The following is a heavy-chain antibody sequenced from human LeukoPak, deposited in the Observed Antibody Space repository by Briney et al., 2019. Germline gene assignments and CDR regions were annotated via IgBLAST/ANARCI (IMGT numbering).Heavy chain of an antibody. D-gene: IGHD1-26*01. CDR3: ARVKWELIWIWFDP. J-gene: IGHJ5*02. Sequence: PGGSLRLSCAASGFTFSSYAMSWIRQPPGKGLEWIGSIYYSGSTYYNPSLKSRVTISVDTSKNQFSLRLSSVTAADTAVYYCARVKWELIWIWFDPWGQGTLVTVSS. CDR2: IYYSGST. CDR1: GFTFSSYA. V-gene: IGHV4-39*07.